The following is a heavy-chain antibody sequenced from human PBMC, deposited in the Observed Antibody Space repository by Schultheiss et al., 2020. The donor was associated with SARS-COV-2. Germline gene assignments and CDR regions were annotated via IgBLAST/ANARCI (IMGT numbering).Heavy chain of an antibody. J-gene: IGHJ5*02. CDR3: ARARGVEMATIGP. CDR2: IYSGGST. D-gene: IGHD5-24*01. V-gene: IGHV3-NL1*01. Sequence: GESLKISCAASGFTFSSYGMHWVRQAPGKGLEWVSVIYSGGSTYYADSVKGRFTISRDNSKNTLYLQMNSLRAKDTAVYYCARARGVEMATIGPWGQGTLVTVSS. CDR1: GFTFSSYG.